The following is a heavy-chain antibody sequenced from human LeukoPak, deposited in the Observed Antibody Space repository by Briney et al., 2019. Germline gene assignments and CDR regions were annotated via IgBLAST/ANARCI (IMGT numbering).Heavy chain of an antibody. CDR1: GFPFDTYG. CDR2: IWFDGSNK. V-gene: IGHV3-33*01. Sequence: GGSLRLPCPASGFPFDTYGMHWFRQPPAKGLEWVSVIWFDGSNKYYADSVKGRFTISRDNSKNMLFLQMSSLRVEDTGVYFCARASGSYDYWGQGTLVTVSS. D-gene: IGHD1-26*01. CDR3: ARASGSYDY. J-gene: IGHJ4*02.